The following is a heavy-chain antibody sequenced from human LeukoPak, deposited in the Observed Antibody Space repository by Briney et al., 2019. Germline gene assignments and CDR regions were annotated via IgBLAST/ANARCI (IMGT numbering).Heavy chain of an antibody. J-gene: IGHJ4*02. CDR3: AKDRGYITYYFDY. Sequence: GGSLRLSCAASGFTVSSNYMSWVRQAPGKGLEWVSVISYDGSNKYYPDSVKGRFTISRDNSKNTLYLQMNSLRAEDSAVYYCAKDRGYITYYFDYWGQGTLVTVSS. V-gene: IGHV3-30*18. CDR1: GFTVSSNY. CDR2: ISYDGSNK. D-gene: IGHD3-10*01.